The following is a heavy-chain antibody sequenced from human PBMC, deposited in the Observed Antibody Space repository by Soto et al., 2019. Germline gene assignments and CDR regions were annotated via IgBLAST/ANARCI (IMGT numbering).Heavy chain of an antibody. Sequence: SETLSLTCTVSGGSISSYYWSWIRQPPGKGLEWIGYIYYSGSTNYNPSLKSRVTISVDTSKNQFSLKLSSVTAADTAVYYCARDYPWGLRLGELSLYRAFDIWGQGTMVTVS. CDR3: ARDYPWGLRLGELSLYRAFDI. J-gene: IGHJ3*02. CDR2: IYYSGST. V-gene: IGHV4-59*01. CDR1: GGSISSYY. D-gene: IGHD3-16*02.